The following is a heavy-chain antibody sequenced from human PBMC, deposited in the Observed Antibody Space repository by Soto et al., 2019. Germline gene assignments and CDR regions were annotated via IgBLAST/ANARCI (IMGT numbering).Heavy chain of an antibody. D-gene: IGHD2-8*01. CDR2: TYYRSKWYN. V-gene: IGHV6-1*01. CDR3: ARALIVLMVYAKGDYYMDV. Sequence: SQTLSLTCAISGDSVSSNSAAWNWIRQSPSRGLEWLGRTYYRSKWYNDYAVSVKSRITINPDTSKNQFSLQLNSVTPEDTAVYYCARALIVLMVYAKGDYYMDVWGKGTTVTVSS. CDR1: GDSVSSNSAA. J-gene: IGHJ6*03.